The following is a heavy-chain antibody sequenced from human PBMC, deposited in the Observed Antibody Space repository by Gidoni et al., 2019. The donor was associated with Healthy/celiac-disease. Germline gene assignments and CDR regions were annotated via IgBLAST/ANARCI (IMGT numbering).Heavy chain of an antibody. D-gene: IGHD5-18*01. Sequence: QVQLQESGPGLVKPSQTLSLTCTASGGSISSGSYYWSWIRQPAGKGLEWIGRIYTSGSTNYNPSLKSRVTISVDTSKNQFSLKLSSVTAADTAVYYCARTFPGYSFGNNWFDPWGQGTLVTVSS. CDR2: IYTSGST. V-gene: IGHV4-61*02. J-gene: IGHJ5*02. CDR3: ARTFPGYSFGNNWFDP. CDR1: GGSISSGSYY.